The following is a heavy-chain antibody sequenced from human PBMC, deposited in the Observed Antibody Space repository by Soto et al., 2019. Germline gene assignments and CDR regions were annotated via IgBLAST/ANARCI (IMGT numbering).Heavy chain of an antibody. Sequence: DVQLLESGGGLVQPGGSLRLSCAASGFTFNAYAMTWVRQAPGKGLEWVSAIGGSGGNRYYAGSVRGRFTISRDNSKDTVDLQTNSLRVEDTAVDYCARVASDYINSVDHWGQGILVSVSS. V-gene: IGHV3-23*01. CDR2: IGGSGGNR. CDR1: GFTFNAYA. J-gene: IGHJ4*02. D-gene: IGHD4-4*01. CDR3: ARVASDYINSVDH.